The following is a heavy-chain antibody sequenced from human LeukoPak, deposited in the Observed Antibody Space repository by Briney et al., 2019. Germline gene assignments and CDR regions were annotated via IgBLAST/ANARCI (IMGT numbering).Heavy chain of an antibody. V-gene: IGHV3-23*01. J-gene: IGHJ3*01. Sequence: GSLRLSCAASGFTFSSYGMSWVRQAPGKGLEWVSAISGSGGIRYYADSVKGRFTISRDNFKNTLYLQMNSLRAEDTAVYYCASRGGYCSGGSCPGAFDFWGQGTMVTVSS. CDR1: GFTFSSYG. D-gene: IGHD2-15*01. CDR2: ISGSGGIR. CDR3: ASRGGYCSGGSCPGAFDF.